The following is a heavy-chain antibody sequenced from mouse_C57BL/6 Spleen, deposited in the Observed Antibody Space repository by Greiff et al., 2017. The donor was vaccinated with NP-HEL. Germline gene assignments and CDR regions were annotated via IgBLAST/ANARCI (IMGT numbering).Heavy chain of an antibody. J-gene: IGHJ1*03. Sequence: EVMLVESEGGLVQPGSSMKLSCTASGFTFSDYYMAWVRQVPEKGLEWVANINYDGSSTYYLDSLKSRFIISRDNAKNILYLQMSSLKSEDTATYYCARDRGLGYFDVWGTGTTVTVSS. V-gene: IGHV5-16*01. CDR1: GFTFSDYY. D-gene: IGHD3-1*01. CDR2: INYDGSST. CDR3: ARDRGLGYFDV.